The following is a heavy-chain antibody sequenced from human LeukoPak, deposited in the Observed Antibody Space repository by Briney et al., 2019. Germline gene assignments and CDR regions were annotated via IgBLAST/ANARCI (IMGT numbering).Heavy chain of an antibody. CDR1: GGTFSSYA. D-gene: IGHD3-10*01. Sequence: SVKVSCKASGGTFSSYAISWVRQAPGQGLEWMGRIIPILGIANYAQKFQGRVTIAADKSTSTAYMELSSLRSEDTAVYYCAREPSMVRGVDIDYWGQGTLVTVSS. V-gene: IGHV1-69*04. CDR2: IIPILGIA. CDR3: AREPSMVRGVDIDY. J-gene: IGHJ4*02.